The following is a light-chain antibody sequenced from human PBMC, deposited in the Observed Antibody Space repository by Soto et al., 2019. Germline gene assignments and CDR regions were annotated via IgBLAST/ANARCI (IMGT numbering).Light chain of an antibody. V-gene: IGKV3-15*01. CDR3: QKYKDWPYT. CDR2: DVS. Sequence: VMTQSPATLSVSPGETVTLSCRASQSVTTNLAWYQQKPGQAPRVLMYDVSTRATGVPARFSGSGTGTEFTLTISSLQSDDFAVYHCQKYKDWPYTFGQGTKLEIK. J-gene: IGKJ2*01. CDR1: QSVTTN.